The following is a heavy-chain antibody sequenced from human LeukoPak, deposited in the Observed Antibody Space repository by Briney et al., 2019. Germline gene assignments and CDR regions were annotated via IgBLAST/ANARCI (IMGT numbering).Heavy chain of an antibody. J-gene: IGHJ4*02. CDR1: GGSFSGYY. D-gene: IGHD5-24*01. CDR3: ARYKVATIPYYFDY. V-gene: IGHV4-34*01. Sequence: SGTLSLTCAVYGGSFSGYYWSWIRQPPGKGLEWIGEINHSGSTNYNPSLKSRVTISVDTSKNQFSLKLSSVTAADTAVYYCARYKVATIPYYFDYWGQGTLVTVSS. CDR2: INHSGST.